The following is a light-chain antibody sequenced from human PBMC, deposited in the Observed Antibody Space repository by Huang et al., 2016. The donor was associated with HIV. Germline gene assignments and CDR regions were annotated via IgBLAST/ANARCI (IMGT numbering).Light chain of an antibody. CDR2: AAS. Sequence: DIQMTQSPSSLSASVGDRVTITCRATQSISSYLNWYQQKPGKAPKRLIYAASTLQSGVPSNFSGSGSGTDFTLTISSLQPDDFATYYCQQSYSTPYTFGQGTKVEIK. V-gene: IGKV1-39*01. CDR3: QQSYSTPYT. CDR1: QSISSY. J-gene: IGKJ2*01.